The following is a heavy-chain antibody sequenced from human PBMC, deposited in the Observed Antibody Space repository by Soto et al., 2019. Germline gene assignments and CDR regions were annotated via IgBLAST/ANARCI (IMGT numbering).Heavy chain of an antibody. J-gene: IGHJ5*02. CDR3: ARWGNNLDP. CDR1: GLSLSGYY. D-gene: IGHD3-16*01. CDR2: INDSGST. Sequence: SETLSLTCAFYGLSLSGYYWSWIRQPPGKGLEWIGEINDSGSTNYNPSLKSRVTISVDTSKNQFSLKLSSVTAADTAVYYCARWGNNLDPWGQGTLVTVSS. V-gene: IGHV4-34*01.